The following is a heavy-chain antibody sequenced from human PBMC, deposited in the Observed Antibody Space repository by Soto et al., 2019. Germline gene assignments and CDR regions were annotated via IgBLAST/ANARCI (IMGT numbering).Heavy chain of an antibody. Sequence: PVGSLRLSCAASGFTFSSYSMNWVRQAPGKGLEWVSSISSSSSYIYYADSVKGRFTISRDNAKNSLYLQMNSLRAEDTAVYYCARYEDTAMVTTDYWGQGTLVTVSS. V-gene: IGHV3-21*01. J-gene: IGHJ4*02. CDR3: ARYEDTAMVTTDY. CDR1: GFTFSSYS. D-gene: IGHD5-18*01. CDR2: ISSSSSYI.